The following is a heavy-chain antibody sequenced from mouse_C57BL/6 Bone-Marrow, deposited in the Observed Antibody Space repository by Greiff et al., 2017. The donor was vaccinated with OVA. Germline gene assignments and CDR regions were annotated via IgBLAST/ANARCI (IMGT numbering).Heavy chain of an antibody. CDR3: TTPLYGIFDY. CDR2: IDPENGDT. V-gene: IGHV14-4*01. J-gene: IGHJ2*01. Sequence: EVQLQQSGAELVRPGASVKLSCTASGFNIKDDYMHWVKQRPEQGLEWIGWIDPENGDTEYASKFQGKATITADTSSNTAYLQLSSLPSEDTAVYYCTTPLYGIFDYWGQGTTLTVSS. D-gene: IGHD2-1*01. CDR1: GFNIKDDY.